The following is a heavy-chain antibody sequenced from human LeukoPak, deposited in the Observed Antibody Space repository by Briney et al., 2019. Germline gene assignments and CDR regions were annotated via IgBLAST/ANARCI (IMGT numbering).Heavy chain of an antibody. CDR1: GYSFSIHW. CDR2: IYPYDSDT. CDR3: ATAGRGVWFDP. Sequence: GESLKISCKGSGYSFSIHWIAWVRQMPGRGLEWMGIIYPYDSDTRFSPSFQGQVTISVDKSINTAYLQWGSLMASDTAMYYCATAGRGVWFDPWGQGTLVTVSS. V-gene: IGHV5-51*01. D-gene: IGHD3-10*01. J-gene: IGHJ5*02.